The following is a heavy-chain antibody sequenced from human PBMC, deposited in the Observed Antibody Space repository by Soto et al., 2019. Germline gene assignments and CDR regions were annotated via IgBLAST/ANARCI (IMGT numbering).Heavy chain of an antibody. CDR1: GFTFSSYG. CDR3: AKGTDQYFDCLLEGPIDY. CDR2: ISYDGSNK. D-gene: IGHD3-9*01. J-gene: IGHJ4*02. Sequence: PGGSLRLSCAASGFTFSSYGMHWVRQAPGKGLEWVAVISYDGSNKYYADSVKGRFTISRDNSKNTLYLQMNSLRAEDTAVYYCAKGTDQYFDCLLEGPIDYWGQGTLVTVSS. V-gene: IGHV3-30*18.